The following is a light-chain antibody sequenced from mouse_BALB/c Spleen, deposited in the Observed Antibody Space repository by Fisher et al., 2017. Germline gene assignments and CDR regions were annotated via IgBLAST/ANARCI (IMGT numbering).Light chain of an antibody. V-gene: IGKV4-90*01. Sequence: DIVLTQSTAIIAASPGEKVTITCSASSSVSYMNWYQQKPGSSPKIWIYGISNLASGVPARFSGSGSGTSFSFTINSMEAEDVATYYCQQRSSYTWTFGGGTKLEIK. J-gene: IGKJ1*01. CDR1: SSVSY. CDR2: GIS. CDR3: QQRSSYTWT.